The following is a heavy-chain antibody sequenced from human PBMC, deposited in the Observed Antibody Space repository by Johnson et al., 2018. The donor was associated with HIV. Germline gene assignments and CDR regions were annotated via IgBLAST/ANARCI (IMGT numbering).Heavy chain of an antibody. CDR1: GFTFSDYY. D-gene: IGHD3-9*01. CDR3: ARGDYDILTGYAFDI. Sequence: QVQLVESGGGLVKPGGSLRLSCAASGFTFSDYYMSWIRQAPGKGLEWVSYISCSGSTIYHADSVKGRFTISRDNSKNTLYLQMNSRRAEDTAVYYCARGDYDILTGYAFDIWGQGTMVTVSS. CDR2: ISCSGSTI. V-gene: IGHV3-11*04. J-gene: IGHJ3*02.